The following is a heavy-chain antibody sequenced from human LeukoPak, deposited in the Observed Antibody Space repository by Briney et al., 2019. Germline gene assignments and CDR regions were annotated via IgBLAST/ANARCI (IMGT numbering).Heavy chain of an antibody. V-gene: IGHV1-2*04. CDR1: GYTFTGYY. J-gene: IGHJ4*02. Sequence: ASAKVSCKASGYTFTGYYMHWVRQAPGQGLEWMGWINPNSGGTNYAQKFQGWVTMTRDTSISTAYMELSRLRSDDTAVYYCARGGDIVVVVAATFDYWGQGTLVTVSS. CDR2: INPNSGGT. CDR3: ARGGDIVVVVAATFDY. D-gene: IGHD2-15*01.